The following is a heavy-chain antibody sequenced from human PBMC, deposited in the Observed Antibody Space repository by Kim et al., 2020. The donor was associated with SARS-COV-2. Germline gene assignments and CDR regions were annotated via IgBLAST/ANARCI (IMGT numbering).Heavy chain of an antibody. CDR1: GFTFSSYA. CDR2: ISYDGSNK. D-gene: IGHD3-10*01. CDR3: AREKITMVRGVISYYYGMDV. J-gene: IGHJ6*02. Sequence: GGSLRLSCAASGFTFSSYAMHWVRQAPGKGLEWVAVISYDGSNKYYADSVKGRFTISRDNSKNTLYLQMNILRAEDTAVYYCAREKITMVRGVISYYYGMDVWGQGTTVTVSS. V-gene: IGHV3-30-3*01.